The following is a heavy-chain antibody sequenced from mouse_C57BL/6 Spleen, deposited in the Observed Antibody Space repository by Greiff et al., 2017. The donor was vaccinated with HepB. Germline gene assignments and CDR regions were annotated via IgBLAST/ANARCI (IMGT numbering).Heavy chain of an antibody. CDR2: IYPRDGST. CDR1: GYTFTSYD. CDR3: ATIYGNYYFDY. V-gene: IGHV1-85*01. Sequence: VKLVESGPELVKPGASVKLSCKASGYTFTSYDINWVKQRPGQGLEWIGWIYPRDGSTKYNEKFKGKATLTVDTSSSTAYMELHSLTSEDSAVYFCATIYGNYYFDYWGQGTTLTVSS. J-gene: IGHJ2*01. D-gene: IGHD2-1*01.